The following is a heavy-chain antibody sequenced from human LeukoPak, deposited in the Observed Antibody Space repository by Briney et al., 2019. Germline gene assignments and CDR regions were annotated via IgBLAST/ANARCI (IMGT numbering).Heavy chain of an antibody. D-gene: IGHD6-19*01. J-gene: IGHJ4*02. Sequence: AGGSLRLSCAASGFTFSSYWMSWVRQAPGKGLEWVANIKQDGSEKYYVDSVKGRSTISRDNAKNSLYLQMNSLRAEDTAVYYCARDRDSSGFVDYFDYWGQGTLVTVSS. CDR2: IKQDGSEK. CDR3: ARDRDSSGFVDYFDY. V-gene: IGHV3-7*01. CDR1: GFTFSSYW.